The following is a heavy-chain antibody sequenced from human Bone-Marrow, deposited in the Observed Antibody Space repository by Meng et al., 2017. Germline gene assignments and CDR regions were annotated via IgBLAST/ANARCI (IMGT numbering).Heavy chain of an antibody. D-gene: IGHD3-22*01. J-gene: IGHJ4*02. CDR2: ISSNGDGT. V-gene: IGHV3-23*01. CDR3: ANDESSYDSNGPIDY. Sequence: GGSLRLSCVASGVTFSSYAMSWVRQAPGKGLEWVSTISSNGDGTHYADSVKGRFTISRDNSKSTVSLQMNSLRVEDTATHFCANDESSYDSNGPIDYWGQGTLVTVSS. CDR1: GVTFSSYA.